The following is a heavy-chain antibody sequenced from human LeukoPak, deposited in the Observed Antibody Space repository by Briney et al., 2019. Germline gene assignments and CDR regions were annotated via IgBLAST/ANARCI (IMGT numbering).Heavy chain of an antibody. D-gene: IGHD4-17*01. CDR3: ASSTTYYYYYYMDV. CDR1: GGSISSYY. CDR2: IYTSGST. J-gene: IGHJ6*03. Sequence: PSETLSLTCTVSGGSISSYYWSWIRRPAGKGLEWIGRIYTSGSTNYNPSLKSRVTMSVDTSKNQFSLKLSSVTAADTAVYYCASSTTYYYYYYMDVWGKGTTVTVSS. V-gene: IGHV4-4*07.